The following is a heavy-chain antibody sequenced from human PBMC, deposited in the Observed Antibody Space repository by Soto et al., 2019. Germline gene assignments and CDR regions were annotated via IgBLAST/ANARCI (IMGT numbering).Heavy chain of an antibody. J-gene: IGHJ4*02. CDR1: GFTFSSYA. V-gene: IGHV3-23*01. D-gene: IGHD3-22*01. CDR3: AKDVENRGGINMVLVV. Sequence: HPGGSLRLSCGASGFTFSSYAMNWVRQAPGKGLEWVSGISGSGGSTYYAGSVKGRFTISRDNSKKTLYQQMNSLRAEDTSLYYCAKDVENRGGINMVLVVWGQGTLVTVSS. CDR2: ISGSGGST.